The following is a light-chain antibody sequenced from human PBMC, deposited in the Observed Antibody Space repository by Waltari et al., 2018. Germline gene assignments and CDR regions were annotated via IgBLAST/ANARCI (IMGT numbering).Light chain of an antibody. CDR2: EVS. V-gene: IGLV2-23*02. J-gene: IGLJ2*01. CDR3: CSYAGSSTVV. CDR1: SSDVGSYNL. Sequence: QSALTQPASVSGSPGQSITISCTGTSSDVGSYNLVSWYQQHPGKAPKLMIYEVSKRPSGVFNRFSGSKSGKTASLTISGLQAEDEADYYCCSYAGSSTVVFGGGTKLTVL.